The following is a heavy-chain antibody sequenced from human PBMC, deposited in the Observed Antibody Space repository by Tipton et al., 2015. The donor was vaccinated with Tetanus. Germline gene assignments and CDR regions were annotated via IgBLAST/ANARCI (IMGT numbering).Heavy chain of an antibody. J-gene: IGHJ4*02. Sequence: LSLTCTVTRGPISSYYWSWIRQPVGKGLEWIGHISNGNTDYTPSLKSRVTLSVDTSTNQFSMKLRSVTAADTAVYYCARGVTDGYNRRFDYWGQGTLVAVSP. CDR3: ARGVTDGYNRRFDY. CDR1: RGPISSYY. D-gene: IGHD5-24*01. V-gene: IGHV4-4*07. CDR2: ISNGNT.